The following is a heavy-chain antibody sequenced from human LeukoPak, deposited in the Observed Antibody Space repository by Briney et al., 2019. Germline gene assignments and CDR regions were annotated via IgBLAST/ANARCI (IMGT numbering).Heavy chain of an antibody. V-gene: IGHV1-18*01. D-gene: IGHD3-16*02. CDR2: ISAYNGNT. CDR1: GYTFISYG. J-gene: IGHJ4*02. Sequence: ASVKVSCKASGYTFISYGISWVRQAPGQGLEWMGWISAYNGNTNYAQKLQGRVTMTTDTSTSTAYMELRSLRSDDTAVYYCARVHVVMITFGGIIIDYWGQGTLVTVSS. CDR3: ARVHVVMITFGGIIIDY.